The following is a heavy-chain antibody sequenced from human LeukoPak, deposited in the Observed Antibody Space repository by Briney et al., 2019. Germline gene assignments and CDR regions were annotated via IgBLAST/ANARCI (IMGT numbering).Heavy chain of an antibody. D-gene: IGHD6-19*01. V-gene: IGHV3-74*01. Sequence: PGGSLRLSCAASGFPFSNYWMHWVRHAPGKGLVWVSRVNSDGSTTNYADSVKGRFTISRDNAKNSLYLQMNSLRAEDTAVYHCARGGWYVGFDFWGQGTLVTVSS. CDR2: VNSDGSTT. CDR3: ARGGWYVGFDF. J-gene: IGHJ4*02. CDR1: GFPFSNYW.